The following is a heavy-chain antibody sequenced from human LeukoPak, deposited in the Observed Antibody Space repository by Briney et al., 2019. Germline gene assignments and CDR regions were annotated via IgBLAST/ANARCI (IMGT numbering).Heavy chain of an antibody. CDR3: ARLGSGDYVWSFSTPFDY. Sequence: SETLSLTCTVAGGSISSSSYYWGWIRQPPGKGLEWIGSIYYSGSTYYNPSLKSRVTISVDTSKNQFSLKLSSVTAADTAMYYCARLGSGDYVWSFSTPFDYWGQGTLVTVSS. V-gene: IGHV4-39*01. CDR2: IYYSGST. CDR1: GGSISSSSYY. D-gene: IGHD3-16*01. J-gene: IGHJ4*02.